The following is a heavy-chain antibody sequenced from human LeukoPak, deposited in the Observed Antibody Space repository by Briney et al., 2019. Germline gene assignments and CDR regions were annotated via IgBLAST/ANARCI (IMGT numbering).Heavy chain of an antibody. V-gene: IGHV3-7*01. D-gene: IGHD3-22*01. CDR2: INQGGSEK. CDR3: ARVHDSSGYYLD. CDR1: GFTFNSHW. J-gene: IGHJ4*02. Sequence: GGSLRLSCTASGFTFNSHWMGWVRQAPGKGLEWLANINQGGSEKYYVDSVKGRFTISRDNSKNTLYLQMNSLRAEDTAVYYCARVHDSSGYYLDWGQGTLVTVSS.